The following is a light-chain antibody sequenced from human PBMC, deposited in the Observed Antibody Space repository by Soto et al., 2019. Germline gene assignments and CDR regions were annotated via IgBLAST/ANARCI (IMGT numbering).Light chain of an antibody. J-gene: IGLJ2*01. CDR3: QSSDSSLSGSGVV. CDR1: SSNIGAGYD. CDR2: GNI. Sequence: QSVLTQPPSVSGAPGQRVTISCTGSSSNIGAGYDVHWYQQLPGTAPKLLIYGNIYRPSGVPDRFSGSKSDTSASLTITGLQTEDEADYYCQSSDSSLSGSGVVFGGGTKLTV. V-gene: IGLV1-40*01.